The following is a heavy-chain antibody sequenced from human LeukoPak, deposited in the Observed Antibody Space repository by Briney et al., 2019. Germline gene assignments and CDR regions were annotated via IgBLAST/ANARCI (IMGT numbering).Heavy chain of an antibody. V-gene: IGHV3-21*01. CDR2: ISSSSSYI. CDR3: ARDSPDIAAAGNGGMDV. D-gene: IGHD6-13*01. J-gene: IGHJ6*02. CDR1: GFTFSSYS. Sequence: PGGSLRLSCAASGFTFSSYSMNRVRQAPGKGLEWVSSISSSSSYIYYADSVKGRFTISRDNAKNSLYLQMNSLRAEDTAVYYCARDSPDIAAAGNGGMDVWGQGTTVTVSS.